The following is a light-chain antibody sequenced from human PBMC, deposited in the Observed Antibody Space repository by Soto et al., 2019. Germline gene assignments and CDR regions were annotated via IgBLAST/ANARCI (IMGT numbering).Light chain of an antibody. J-gene: IGKJ2*01. V-gene: IGKV2-24*01. CDR1: QSLLHADGQTY. CDR2: RVS. Sequence: DVVLTQIPLSSLVTVGQSASISCRSSQSLLHADGQTYLSWFHQKPGQPPRLLIHRVSNRFAGGPDRISGSGAGTDFTLTISGVEPEDVGIYFCIQATHYRPYTFGQGTKLEI. CDR3: IQATHYRPYT.